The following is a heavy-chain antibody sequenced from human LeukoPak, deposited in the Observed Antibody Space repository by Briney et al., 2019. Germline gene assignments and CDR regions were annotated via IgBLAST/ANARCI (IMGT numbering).Heavy chain of an antibody. J-gene: IGHJ4*02. CDR3: ARVRDGYYPEMDY. CDR1: DVSIRSCY. Sequence: PSETLSLTCSVSDVSIRSCYWSWIRQSPGKGLEWIGHIYYSGTIKYNPSLKSRVTISVDVPKNQFSLNLSSVTAADTAVYCCARVRDGYYPEMDYWAQGTLVTVSS. CDR2: IYYSGTI. V-gene: IGHV4-59*01. D-gene: IGHD5-24*01.